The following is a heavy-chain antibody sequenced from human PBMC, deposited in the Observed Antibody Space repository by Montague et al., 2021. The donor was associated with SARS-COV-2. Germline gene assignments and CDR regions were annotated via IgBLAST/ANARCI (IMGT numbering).Heavy chain of an antibody. CDR1: GASVGSSD. D-gene: IGHD1-14*01. J-gene: IGHJ3*02. CDR2: FYSVGST. Sequence: SETLSLTCTVSGASVGSSDWGWIRQSPGKGLEWIGYFYSVGSTDYNPSRKSRATISRDTSKNQFSLKVRSVTAAATAVYYCARETIAADAFDIWGQGTMVTVSS. V-gene: IGHV4-59*02. CDR3: ARETIAADAFDI.